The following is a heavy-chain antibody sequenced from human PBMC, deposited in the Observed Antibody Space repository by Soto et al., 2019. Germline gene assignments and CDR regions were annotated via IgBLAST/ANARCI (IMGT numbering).Heavy chain of an antibody. J-gene: IGHJ4*02. CDR3: ARDSRAATVVMDY. Sequence: QVQLVESGGCVVHPGRSLRLSCTASGFTFSSYAMHWVRQAPGKGLEWVAVISYDGSHKYYADSVKGRFTISRDNSKNTRYLQMYSLRAEDTAVYYCARDSRAATVVMDYWGQRTMVTVSS. D-gene: IGHD5-18*01. CDR2: ISYDGSHK. CDR1: GFTFSSYA. V-gene: IGHV3-30-3*01.